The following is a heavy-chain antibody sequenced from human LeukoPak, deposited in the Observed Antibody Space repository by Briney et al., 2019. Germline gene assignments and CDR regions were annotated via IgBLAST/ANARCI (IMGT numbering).Heavy chain of an antibody. J-gene: IGHJ4*02. Sequence: GGSLRLSCAASGFTFSTYAMSWVRQAPGKGLXXVSAISDTGGTTYYADSVKGRFTTSRDNSKNTLYLQMNSLRAEDTAVYYCAKRIVPTRVFDYWGQGTLVTVSS. CDR3: AKRIVPTRVFDY. D-gene: IGHD5-12*01. CDR1: GFTFSTYA. CDR2: ISDTGGTT. V-gene: IGHV3-23*01.